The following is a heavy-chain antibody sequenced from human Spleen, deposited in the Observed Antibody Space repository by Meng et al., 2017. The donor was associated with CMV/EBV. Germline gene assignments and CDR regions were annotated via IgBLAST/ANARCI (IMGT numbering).Heavy chain of an antibody. J-gene: IGHJ4*02. Sequence: SGPTLVKPTQTLTLTCTFSGFSLSTSGVGVGWIRQPPGKALEWLALIYCNDDKRYSPSLKSRLTITKDTSKNQVVLTMTNMDPVDTATYYCAHRRLGCSSTSCYRRYYFDYWGQGTLVTVSS. V-gene: IGHV2-5*01. CDR3: AHRRLGCSSTSCYRRYYFDY. CDR2: IYCNDDK. CDR1: GFSLSTSGVG. D-gene: IGHD2-2*02.